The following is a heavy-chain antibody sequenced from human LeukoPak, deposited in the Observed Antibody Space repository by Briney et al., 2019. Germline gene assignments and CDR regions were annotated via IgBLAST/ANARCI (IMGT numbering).Heavy chain of an antibody. CDR3: ARDWAVAGLDAFDI. J-gene: IGHJ3*02. CDR1: GFTFSSYA. V-gene: IGHV3-30-3*01. Sequence: GGSLRLSCAASGFTFSSYAMHWVRQAPGKGREWVSVISYDGSSKYYADSVKGRFTISRDNSKNTLYLQMNSLRAEDTAVYYCARDWAVAGLDAFDIWGQGTMVTVSS. D-gene: IGHD6-19*01. CDR2: ISYDGSSK.